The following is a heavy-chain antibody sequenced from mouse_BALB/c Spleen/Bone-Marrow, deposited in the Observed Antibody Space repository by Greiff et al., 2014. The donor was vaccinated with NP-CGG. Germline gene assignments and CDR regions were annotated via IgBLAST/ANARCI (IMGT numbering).Heavy chain of an antibody. CDR3: ARDYYGSSYAMDY. CDR1: GFTFSSYG. CDR2: INSNGGST. J-gene: IGHJ4*01. V-gene: IGHV5-6-3*01. Sequence: VQLQQSGGGLVQPGGSLKLSCAASGFTFSSYGMSWVRQTPGKRLELVATINSNGGSTYYPDSVKGRFTISRDNAKNTLYLQMSSLKSEDTAMYYCARDYYGSSYAMDYWGQGTSVTVSS. D-gene: IGHD1-1*01.